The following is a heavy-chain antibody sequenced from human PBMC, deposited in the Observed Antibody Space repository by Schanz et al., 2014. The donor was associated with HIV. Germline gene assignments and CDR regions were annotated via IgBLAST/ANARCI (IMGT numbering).Heavy chain of an antibody. V-gene: IGHV1-18*01. CDR2: IRVNNGDT. CDR1: GYAFNSFG. Sequence: QVQLVQSGAEVKKPGASVKVSCKASGYAFNSFGITWVRQAPGQGLEWVAWIRVNNGDTEYAQKFQGRVTMTADKSTSAAYMELSSLRSEDTAVYYCARAPYTSGWYGVDYWGQGTLVTVSS. J-gene: IGHJ4*02. D-gene: IGHD6-19*01. CDR3: ARAPYTSGWYGVDY.